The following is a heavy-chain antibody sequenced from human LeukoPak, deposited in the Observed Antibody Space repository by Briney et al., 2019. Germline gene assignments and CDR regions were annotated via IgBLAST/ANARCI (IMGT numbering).Heavy chain of an antibody. CDR3: TNYVWGTYHYTFS. Sequence: GGSLRLSCTASGFTFGDYAMSWYRQAPGKGLEWVGFIRNLAYGGTTEYAASVKDRFSISRDNSKSIAYLQMNSLKTEDTAVYYCTNYVWGTYHYTFSWGQGTLVTVSS. V-gene: IGHV3-49*03. D-gene: IGHD3-16*02. CDR2: IRNLAYGGTT. J-gene: IGHJ5*02. CDR1: GFTFGDYA.